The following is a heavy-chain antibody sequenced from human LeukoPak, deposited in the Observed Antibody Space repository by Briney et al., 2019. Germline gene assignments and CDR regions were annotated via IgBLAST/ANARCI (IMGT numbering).Heavy chain of an antibody. CDR3: ARKLRLGGNWFDP. D-gene: IGHD1-26*01. V-gene: IGHV1-69*13. CDR2: IIPISGTT. CDR1: GGTFTSYA. Sequence: SVKVSCKTSGGTFTSYAITWVRQAPGQGLEWMGKIIPISGTTNYAQKFQGRVTFTADESTSTAYMELSSLRSEDAALYYCARKLRLGGNWFDPWGQGTLVTVSS. J-gene: IGHJ5*02.